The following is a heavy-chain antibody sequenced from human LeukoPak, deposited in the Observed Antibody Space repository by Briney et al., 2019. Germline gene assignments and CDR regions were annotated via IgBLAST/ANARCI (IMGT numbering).Heavy chain of an antibody. CDR1: GYTFTSFG. CDR2: INTYDGST. Sequence: ASVKVSCKASGYTFTSFGISWVRQAPGQGLEWMGWINTYDGSTKYAQKLQGRVTMTTDTSTSTAYMELRSLRSDDTAVYYCARHFYGSGTYYHFDYWGQGTLVTVSS. V-gene: IGHV1-18*01. CDR3: ARHFYGSGTYYHFDY. J-gene: IGHJ4*02. D-gene: IGHD3-10*01.